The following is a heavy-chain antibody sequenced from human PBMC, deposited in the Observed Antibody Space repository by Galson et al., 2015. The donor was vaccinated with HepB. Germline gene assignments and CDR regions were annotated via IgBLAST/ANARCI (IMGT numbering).Heavy chain of an antibody. CDR1: GGTFSSYA. Sequence: SVKVSCKASGGTFSSYAISWVRQAPGQGLEWMGGIIPIFGTANYAQKFQGRVTITADESTSTAYMELSSLRAEDTAVYYCAKDLRGSVPAAILSHYFDYWGQGTLVTVSS. J-gene: IGHJ4*02. V-gene: IGHV1-69*13. D-gene: IGHD2-2*02. CDR3: AKDLRGSVPAAILSHYFDY. CDR2: IIPIFGTA.